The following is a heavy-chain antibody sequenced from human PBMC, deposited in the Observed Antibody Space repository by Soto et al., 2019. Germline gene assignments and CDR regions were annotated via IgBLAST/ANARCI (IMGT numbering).Heavy chain of an antibody. CDR1: GYTFTGYY. Sequence: ASVKVSCKASGYTFTGYYMHWVRQAPGQGLEWMGWINPNNGGTNYAQKLQGRVTMTRDTSISTAYMELSRLSSDDTAVYYCARDENLAPFDYWGQGNLVTGSS. J-gene: IGHJ4*02. CDR2: INPNNGGT. V-gene: IGHV1-2*02. CDR3: ARDENLAPFDY.